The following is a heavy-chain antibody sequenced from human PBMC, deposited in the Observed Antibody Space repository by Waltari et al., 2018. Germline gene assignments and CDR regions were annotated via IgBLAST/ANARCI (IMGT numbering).Heavy chain of an antibody. CDR1: GYSISSGYY. D-gene: IGHD2-2*02. J-gene: IGHJ4*02. Sequence: QVQLQESGPGLVKPSETLSLTCTVSGYSISSGYYWGWIRQPPGKGLEWIGSIYHSGRTYYNPSLKSRVTISVDTSKNQFSLKLSSVTAADTTVYYCASQDIVVVPAAIGDYWGQGTLVTVSS. CDR3: ASQDIVVVPAAIGDY. CDR2: IYHSGRT. V-gene: IGHV4-38-2*02.